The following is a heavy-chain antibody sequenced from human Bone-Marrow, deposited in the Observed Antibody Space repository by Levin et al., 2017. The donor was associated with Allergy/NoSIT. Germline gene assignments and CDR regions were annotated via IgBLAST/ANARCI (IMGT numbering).Heavy chain of an antibody. CDR1: GYTFTSYN. CDR3: ARGDCYSGSCYGPDWFDP. V-gene: IGHV1-8*01. D-gene: IGHD2-15*01. J-gene: IGHJ5*02. Sequence: ASVKVSCKASGYTFTSYNVYWVRQAPGQGLEWMGYINPNSGDTGYAQKFQGRVTLTRNSSINTAYMELSGLRSEDTAMYYCARGDCYSGSCYGPDWFDPWGQGTQVTVSS. CDR2: INPNSGDT.